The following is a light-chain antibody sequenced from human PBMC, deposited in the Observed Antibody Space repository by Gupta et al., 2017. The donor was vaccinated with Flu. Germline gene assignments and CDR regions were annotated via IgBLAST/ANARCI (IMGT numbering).Light chain of an antibody. Sequence: QSVLTQPPSVSGAPGQRVTISCTGSRSNLGAGYDVHWYQHIPGRAPKLLISGNDNRPSGVPDRFSGSKSGTSASLAITGLQAEDEGHYYCQSYISGLNVPLFGGGTTLTVL. CDR1: RSNLGAGYD. V-gene: IGLV1-40*01. J-gene: IGLJ2*01. CDR3: QSYISGLNVPL. CDR2: GND.